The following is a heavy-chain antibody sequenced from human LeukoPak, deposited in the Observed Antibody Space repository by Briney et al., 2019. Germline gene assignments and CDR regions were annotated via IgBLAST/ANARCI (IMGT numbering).Heavy chain of an antibody. CDR2: IYSGGNT. D-gene: IGHD4-23*01. CDR1: GFTFSPYA. J-gene: IGHJ4*02. Sequence: GGSLRLSCTVSGFTFSPYAMSWVRQAPGRGLEWVSVIYSGGNTYYADSVKGRFTISRDNSKNTLYLQMNSLRADDTAVYYCARDSGTTVGYFDYWGQGTLVTVSS. V-gene: IGHV3-66*01. CDR3: ARDSGTTVGYFDY.